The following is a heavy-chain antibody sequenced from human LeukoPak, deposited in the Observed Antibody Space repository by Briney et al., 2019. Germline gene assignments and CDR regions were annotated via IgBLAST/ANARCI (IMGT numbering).Heavy chain of an antibody. J-gene: IGHJ4*02. CDR2: ISGSGSTI. D-gene: IGHD4-17*01. Sequence: PGGSLRLSCAASGFTFSSYGMSWVRQAPGKGLEWVSAISGSGSTIYYADSVKGRFTISRDNAKNSLYLQMNSLRAEDTAVYYCAREGIDYYGDYFDYWGQGTLVTVSS. V-gene: IGHV3-48*04. CDR1: GFTFSSYG. CDR3: AREGIDYYGDYFDY.